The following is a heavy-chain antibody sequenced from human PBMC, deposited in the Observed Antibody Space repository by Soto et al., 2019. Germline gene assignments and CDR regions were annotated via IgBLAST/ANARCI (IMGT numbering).Heavy chain of an antibody. D-gene: IGHD2-15*01. CDR2: ISGSGGNT. V-gene: IGHV3-23*01. Sequence: EVQLLESGGGLVQPGGSLRLSCAASGFTFSSYAMSWVRQAPGKGLEWVSGISGSGGNTYYADSVKGRFTISRDNSKNTLDLQMNSLRVEDTAIYYCAKHPGCSGGSCYLFDFWGQGTLVTVSS. J-gene: IGHJ4*02. CDR3: AKHPGCSGGSCYLFDF. CDR1: GFTFSSYA.